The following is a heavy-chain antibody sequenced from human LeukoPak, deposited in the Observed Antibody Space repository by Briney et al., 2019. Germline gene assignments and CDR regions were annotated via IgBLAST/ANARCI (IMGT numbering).Heavy chain of an antibody. CDR2: IYTSGST. V-gene: IGHV4-61*02. D-gene: IGHD5-24*01. J-gene: IGHJ4*02. CDR3: AREPRDGYNSLDY. CDR1: GGSISSTNYY. Sequence: SQTLSLXCTVSGGSISSTNYYWSWIRQPARKGLEWIGRIYTSGSTNYNPSLKSRVTISVDTSKNQFSLKLSSVTAADTAVYYCAREPRDGYNSLDYWGQGTLVTVSS.